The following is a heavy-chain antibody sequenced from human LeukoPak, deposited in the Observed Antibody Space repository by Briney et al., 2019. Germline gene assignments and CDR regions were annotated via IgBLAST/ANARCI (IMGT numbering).Heavy chain of an antibody. V-gene: IGHV3-23*01. J-gene: IGHJ4*02. CDR3: AKDVLSGTYYYFDQ. CDR1: GFTFSSYA. D-gene: IGHD1-26*01. CDR2: ISGSGSNT. Sequence: GGSLRLSCAASGFTFSSYAMNWVRQAPGKGLEWVSGISGSGSNTYYADSVMGRFTISRDNYKNTLYLQMNSLRAEDTAVYYCAKDVLSGTYYYFDQWGQGTLVTVSS.